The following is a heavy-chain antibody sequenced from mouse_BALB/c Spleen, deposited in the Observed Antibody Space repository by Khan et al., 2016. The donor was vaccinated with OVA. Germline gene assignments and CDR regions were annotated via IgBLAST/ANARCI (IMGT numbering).Heavy chain of an antibody. CDR3: ARDDGSSFWFAY. V-gene: IGHV1S136*01. J-gene: IGHJ3*01. D-gene: IGHD1-1*01. Sequence: EVQLQESGPELVKPGASVKMSCKASGYTFTNYIIHWVKQKPGQGLEWIGYINPYNDGTKYNEKFKSKATLTSDKSSSTAYIVLSGLTSEDSAVYYCARDDGSSFWFAYWGQGTLVTVSA. CDR2: INPYNDGT. CDR1: GYTFTNYI.